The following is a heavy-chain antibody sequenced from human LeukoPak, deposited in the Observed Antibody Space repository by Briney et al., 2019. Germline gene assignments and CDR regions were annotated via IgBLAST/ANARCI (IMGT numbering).Heavy chain of an antibody. Sequence: ASVKVSCKASGYTFTGYYMHWVRQAPGQGLEWMGWINPNHPNNGGTNYAQKFQEMVTMTRDTSISTAYMELSSLRSDDTAVYYCARGSVTMSLHYWGQGTLVTVSS. CDR1: GYTFTGYY. J-gene: IGHJ4*02. CDR3: ARGSVTMSLHY. D-gene: IGHD3-10*02. V-gene: IGHV1-2*02. CDR2: INPNHPNNGGT.